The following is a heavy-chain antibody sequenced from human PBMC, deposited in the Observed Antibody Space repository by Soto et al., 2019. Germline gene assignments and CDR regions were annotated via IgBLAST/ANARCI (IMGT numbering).Heavy chain of an antibody. V-gene: IGHV3-33*01. J-gene: IGHJ4*02. CDR2: IWYDGSNI. CDR3: ARERPNYIVYLDY. CDR1: GFIFSNYG. D-gene: IGHD1-26*01. Sequence: QVQLVESGGGVVQPGRSLRLSCEASGFIFSNYGMHWVRQAPGKGLEWVAVIWYDGSNIYYGDSVKGRFTISRDNSNNTLYLQMNSLRVEDTAKYYWARERPNYIVYLDYWGQGTLVTVSS.